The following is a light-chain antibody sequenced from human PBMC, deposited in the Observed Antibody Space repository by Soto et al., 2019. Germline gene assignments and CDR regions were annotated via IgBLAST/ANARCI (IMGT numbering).Light chain of an antibody. Sequence: QSVLTQPPSASGSPGQSVRISCTGTRRDVGGYNYVAWYQQHPGKAPKLIIYEVTKRPSGVPDRFSGSKSGNTAFLTVSGLQAEDEADYYCSSYVGNDVFVFGTGTKLTVL. V-gene: IGLV2-8*01. CDR2: EVT. CDR1: RRDVGGYNY. CDR3: SSYVGNDVFV. J-gene: IGLJ1*01.